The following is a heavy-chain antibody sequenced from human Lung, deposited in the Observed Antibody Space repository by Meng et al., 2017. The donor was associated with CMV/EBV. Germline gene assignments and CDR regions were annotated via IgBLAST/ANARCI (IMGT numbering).Heavy chain of an antibody. D-gene: IGHD3-10*01. CDR2: IPHRGSS. CDR3: LRRSGGSV. J-gene: IGHJ1*01. V-gene: IGHV4-4*02. CDR1: GDSITNHNW. Sequence: QVPLRGSGPALVTPSETPSPPCAVPGDSITNHNWWAWVRQPPGKGLEWIGEIPHRGSSAYNPSLKSRVSMSIDKSKNQFSLKLTSVTAADTAVYHCLRRSGGSVWGQGTLVTVSS.